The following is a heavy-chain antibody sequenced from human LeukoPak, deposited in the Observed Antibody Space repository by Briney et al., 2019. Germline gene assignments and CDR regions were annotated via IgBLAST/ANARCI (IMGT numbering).Heavy chain of an antibody. CDR1: GFPFTNNW. Sequence: GGSLRLSCAASGFPFTNNWMTWVPQAPGKGLEWVATIMQDGRETYYVESVKGRFTISRDNARDSVYSQMTFLRAEDAAVYYCARARYCANTICHIGGGLDVWGPGTTVTVSS. CDR3: ARARYCANTICHIGGGLDV. CDR2: IMQDGRET. J-gene: IGHJ6*02. V-gene: IGHV3-7*04. D-gene: IGHD2-8*01.